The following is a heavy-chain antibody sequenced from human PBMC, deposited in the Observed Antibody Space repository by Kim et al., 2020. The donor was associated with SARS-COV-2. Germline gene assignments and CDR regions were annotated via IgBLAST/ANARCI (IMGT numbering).Heavy chain of an antibody. Sequence: SETLSLTCAVYGGSFSGYYWSWIRQPPGKGLEWIGEINHSGSTNYNPSLKSRVTISVDTSKNQFSLKLSSVTAADTAVYYCARVIAARPRRLIQNNYYYYYGMDVWGQGTTVTVSS. V-gene: IGHV4-34*01. CDR1: GGSFSGYY. CDR2: INHSGST. D-gene: IGHD6-6*01. J-gene: IGHJ6*02. CDR3: ARVIAARPRRLIQNNYYYYYGMDV.